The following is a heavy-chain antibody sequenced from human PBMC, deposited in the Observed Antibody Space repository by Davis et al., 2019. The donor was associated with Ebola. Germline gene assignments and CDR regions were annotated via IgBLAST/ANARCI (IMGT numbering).Heavy chain of an antibody. D-gene: IGHD5-18*01. CDR1: GGSISSSSYY. CDR2: IYYSVST. CDR3: ARGHTYGSMVYGLDV. V-gene: IGHV4-39*01. Sequence: SETLSLTCTVSGGSISSSSYYWGWIRQPPGKGLGWIGNIYYSVSTYYNPSLKSRITISVDPSKNQFSLRLNSVTAADTAVYYCARGHTYGSMVYGLDVWGQGTTVTVSS. J-gene: IGHJ6*02.